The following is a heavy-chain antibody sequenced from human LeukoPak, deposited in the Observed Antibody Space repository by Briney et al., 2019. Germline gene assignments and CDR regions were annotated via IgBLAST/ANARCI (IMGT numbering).Heavy chain of an antibody. Sequence: PSETLSLTCTVSGGSISSYYWSWIRQPAGKGLEWIGRIYNSGSTNYNPSLKSRVTMSVDTSKNQFSLKLSSVTAADTAVYYCARDLDAYYDSSGYYYDWYFDLWGRGTLVTVSS. CDR2: IYNSGST. CDR1: GGSISSYY. D-gene: IGHD3-22*01. V-gene: IGHV4-4*07. J-gene: IGHJ2*01. CDR3: ARDLDAYYDSSGYYYDWYFDL.